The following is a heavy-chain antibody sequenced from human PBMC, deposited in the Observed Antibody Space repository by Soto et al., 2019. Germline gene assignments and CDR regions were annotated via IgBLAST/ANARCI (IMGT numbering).Heavy chain of an antibody. CDR2: IYYSGST. CDR3: ARHHSSGYSDMDV. D-gene: IGHD3-22*01. J-gene: IGHJ6*02. CDR1: GGSISSSSYY. V-gene: IGHV4-39*01. Sequence: SETLSLTCTVSGGSISSSSYYWGWIRQPPGKGLEWIGSIYYSGSTYYNPSLKSRVTISVDTSKNQFSLKLSSVTAADTAVYYCARHHSSGYSDMDVWGQGTTVTVSS.